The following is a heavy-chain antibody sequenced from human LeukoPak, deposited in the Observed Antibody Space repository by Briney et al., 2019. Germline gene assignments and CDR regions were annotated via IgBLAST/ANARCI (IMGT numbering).Heavy chain of an antibody. CDR2: IYYSGSP. Sequence: PSETLTLTCTVSGGSIISTSYYWGWIRQPPGKGLEWIGSIYYSGSPYYNPSLKSRVTISVDTSKNHFSLTLSSVTAADTAVYYCARHTSMATRMNWFDPWGQGTLVTVSS. J-gene: IGHJ5*02. CDR3: ARHTSMATRMNWFDP. CDR1: GGSIISTSYY. D-gene: IGHD5-24*01. V-gene: IGHV4-39*01.